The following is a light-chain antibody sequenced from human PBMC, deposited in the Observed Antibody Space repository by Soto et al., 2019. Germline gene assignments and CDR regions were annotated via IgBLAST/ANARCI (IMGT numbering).Light chain of an antibody. CDR1: QSVSSY. Sequence: EIVLTQSPATLSLSPGERATLSCRASQSVSSYLAWYQQKPGQAPRLLIYDASNGATGIPARFSGSGSGTDFTLTISSLEPEDFAVYYCQQRSNWPRTFRQGTKVEIK. V-gene: IGKV3-11*01. J-gene: IGKJ1*01. CDR2: DAS. CDR3: QQRSNWPRT.